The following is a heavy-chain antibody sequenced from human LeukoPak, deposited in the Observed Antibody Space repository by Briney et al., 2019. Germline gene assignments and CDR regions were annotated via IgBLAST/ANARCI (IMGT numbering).Heavy chain of an antibody. J-gene: IGHJ4*02. D-gene: IGHD1-7*01. CDR2: INPSGGST. CDR3: ARDPRITGTTIDY. V-gene: IGHV1-46*01. CDR1: GYTFTGYY. Sequence: GASVKVSCKASGYTFTGYYMHWVRQAPGQGLEWMGIINPSGGSTSCAQKFQGRVTMTRDTSTSTVYMELSSLRSEDTAVYYCARDPRITGTTIDYWGQGTLVTVSS.